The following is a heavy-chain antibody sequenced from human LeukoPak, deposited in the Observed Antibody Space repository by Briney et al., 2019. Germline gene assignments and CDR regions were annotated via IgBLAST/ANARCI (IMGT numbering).Heavy chain of an antibody. D-gene: IGHD3-16*01. J-gene: IGHJ6*04. CDR2: INHSGST. V-gene: IGHV4-34*01. CDR1: GGSFSGYY. Sequence: SETLSLTCAVYGGSFSGYYWSWIRQPPGKGLEWIGEINHSGSTNYNPSLKSRVTISVDTSKNQSSLKLSSVTAADTAVYYCARSKIWDYYYGMDVWGKGTTVTVSS. CDR3: ARSKIWDYYYGMDV.